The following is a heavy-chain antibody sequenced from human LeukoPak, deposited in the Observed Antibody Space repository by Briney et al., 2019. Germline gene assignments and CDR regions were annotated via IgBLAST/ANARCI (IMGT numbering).Heavy chain of an antibody. D-gene: IGHD5-24*01. CDR3: ARDGYNHGDFDY. CDR2: IKLDGSEK. Sequence: GGSLRLSCVAPGFTFGKYWMSWVRQAPGKGLEWVANIKLDGSEKNYVDSVKGRFTISRDNSKNTLYLQMNSLRAEDTAVYYCARDGYNHGDFDYWGQGTLVTVSS. V-gene: IGHV3-7*03. J-gene: IGHJ4*02. CDR1: GFTFGKYW.